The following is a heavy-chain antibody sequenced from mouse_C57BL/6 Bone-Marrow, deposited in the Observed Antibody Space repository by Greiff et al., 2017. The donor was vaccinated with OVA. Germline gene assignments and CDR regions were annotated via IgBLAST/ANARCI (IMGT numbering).Heavy chain of an antibody. CDR2: IDPSDSET. Sequence: VQLQQPGAELVRPGSSVKLSCKASGYTFTSYWMHWVKQRPIQGLEWIGNIDPSDSETHYNQKFKDKATLTVDKSSSTAYMQLSSLTSEDSAVYYCARHYYSNDAMDYWGQGTSVTVSS. CDR1: GYTFTSYW. V-gene: IGHV1-52*01. CDR3: ARHYYSNDAMDY. J-gene: IGHJ4*01. D-gene: IGHD2-5*01.